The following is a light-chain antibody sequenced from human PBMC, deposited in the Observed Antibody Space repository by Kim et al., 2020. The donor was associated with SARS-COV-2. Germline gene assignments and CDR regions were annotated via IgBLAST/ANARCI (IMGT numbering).Light chain of an antibody. J-gene: IGKJ4*01. CDR2: GAS. CDR1: RSVSRNS. Sequence: SQGERATLSCRASRSVSRNSLAWYQQKPGQAPRLLIYGASSRATGVPDRFSGSGSGTDFTLTINRLAPEDFAVYFCQQYDNSLLTFGGGTKVEIK. CDR3: QQYDNSLLT. V-gene: IGKV3-20*01.